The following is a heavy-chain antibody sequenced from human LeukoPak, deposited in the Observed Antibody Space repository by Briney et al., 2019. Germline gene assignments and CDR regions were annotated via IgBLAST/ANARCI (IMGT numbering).Heavy chain of an antibody. J-gene: IGHJ3*02. CDR2: IKQDGSEK. CDR1: GFTFSSYW. D-gene: IGHD3-16*01. V-gene: IGHV3-7*01. Sequence: GGSLRLSCAASGFTFSSYWMSWVRQAPGKGLEWVANIKQDGSEKYYVDSVKGRFTISRDNAKNSVYLQMNSLRAEDTAVYYCAREHYADAFDIWGQGTMVTVSS. CDR3: AREHYADAFDI.